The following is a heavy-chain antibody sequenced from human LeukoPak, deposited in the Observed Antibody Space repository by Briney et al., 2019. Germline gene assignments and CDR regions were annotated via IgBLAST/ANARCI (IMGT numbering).Heavy chain of an antibody. Sequence: ASVKVSCKASGYTFTSYGISWVRQAPGQGLEWMGWISGYNGNTNYAQKFRGRVTMTTDTSTSTVHMELRSLRSDDTAVYYCARPEYSYGPYNYWGQGTLVTVSS. CDR1: GYTFTSYG. CDR3: ARPEYSYGPYNY. D-gene: IGHD5-18*01. CDR2: ISGYNGNT. V-gene: IGHV1-18*01. J-gene: IGHJ4*02.